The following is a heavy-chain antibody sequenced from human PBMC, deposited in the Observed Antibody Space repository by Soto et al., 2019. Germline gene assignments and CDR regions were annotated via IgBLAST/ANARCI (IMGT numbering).Heavy chain of an antibody. J-gene: IGHJ4*02. D-gene: IGHD2-15*01. CDR2: IYYSGST. Sequence: PSETLSLTCTVSGISVSTSDYYWGWVRQPPGKGLDWIGNIYYSGSTFYNPSLRSRVTLSVDTSKNQSSLRLNSVTAADTAVYFCAGFVVPASRNSDCEYWGQGNLVSVSS. CDR3: AGFVVPASRNSDCEY. V-gene: IGHV4-39*01. CDR1: GISVSTSDYY.